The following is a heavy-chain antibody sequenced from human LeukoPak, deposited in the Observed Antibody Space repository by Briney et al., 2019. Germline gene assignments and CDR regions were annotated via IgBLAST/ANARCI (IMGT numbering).Heavy chain of an antibody. CDR2: ISSSSSYI. CDR1: GFTFSSYS. CDR3: ARGVVYYYGSGSYDY. Sequence: GGSLRLSCAASGFTFSSYSMNWVRQAPGKGLEWVSSISSSSSYIYYADSVKGRFTISRDNAKNSLYLQMNSLRAEDTAVYYCARGVVYYYGSGSYDYWGQGTLVTVSS. D-gene: IGHD3-10*01. V-gene: IGHV3-21*01. J-gene: IGHJ4*02.